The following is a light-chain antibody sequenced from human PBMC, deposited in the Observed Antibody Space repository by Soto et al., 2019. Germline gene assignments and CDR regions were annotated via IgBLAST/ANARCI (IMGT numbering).Light chain of an antibody. J-gene: IGKJ2*01. CDR2: GAS. CDR3: QQYGDSPET. Sequence: ENVLTQSPGTLSLSPGERATLSCRTIQSIRNNYLAWYQQKRGQAPWLLIYGASSSATGIPDRFSGSGSGTYFTLTISSPEPEDFPVYYCQQYGDSPETFGQGTSLEI. V-gene: IGKV3-20*01. CDR1: QSIRNNY.